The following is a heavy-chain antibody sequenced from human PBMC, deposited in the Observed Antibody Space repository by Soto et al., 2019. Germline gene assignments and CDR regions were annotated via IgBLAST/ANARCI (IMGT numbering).Heavy chain of an antibody. V-gene: IGHV3-49*03. J-gene: IGHJ4*02. CDR3: TRRNTMVRGVILPLDY. CDR1: GFAFGDYA. D-gene: IGHD3-10*01. Sequence: SLRLSCTASGFAFGDYAMSWFRQAPGKGLEWVGFIRSKAYGGTTEYAASVKGRFTISRDDSKSIAYLQMNSLKTEDTAVYYCTRRNTMVRGVILPLDYWGQGTLVTV. CDR2: IRSKAYGGTT.